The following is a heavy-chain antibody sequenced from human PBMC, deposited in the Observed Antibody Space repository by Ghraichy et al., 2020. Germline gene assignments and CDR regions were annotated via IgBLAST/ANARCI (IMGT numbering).Heavy chain of an antibody. CDR2: ISSSSSTI. Sequence: GGSLRLSCAASGFTFSSYSMNWVRQAPGKGLEWVSYISSSSSTIYYADSVKGRFTISRDNAKNSLYLQMNSLRDEDTAVYYCARDLNNSSGYSFLGWYFDLWGRGTLVTGSS. CDR1: GFTFSSYS. D-gene: IGHD3-22*01. J-gene: IGHJ2*01. V-gene: IGHV3-48*02. CDR3: ARDLNNSSGYSFLGWYFDL.